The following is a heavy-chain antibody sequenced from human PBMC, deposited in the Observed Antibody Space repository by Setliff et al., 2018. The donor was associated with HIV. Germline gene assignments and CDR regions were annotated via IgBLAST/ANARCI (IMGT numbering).Heavy chain of an antibody. J-gene: IGHJ4*02. CDR3: AKADVLLCDF. Sequence: ASVKVSCKASGYTFTGHYLHWVRRAPGQGLEWMGWIDPKSGDTSYAQKFQGRVTFTSDTSVSTAYMDLTTLSSADTAIYYCAKADVLLCDFWGQGTLVTVS. CDR2: IDPKSGDT. V-gene: IGHV1-2*02. CDR1: GYTFTGHY. D-gene: IGHD3-16*01.